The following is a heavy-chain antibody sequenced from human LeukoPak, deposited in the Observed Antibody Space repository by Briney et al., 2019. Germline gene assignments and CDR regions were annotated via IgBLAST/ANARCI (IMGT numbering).Heavy chain of an antibody. CDR2: ISSSGSTI. Sequence: GGSLRLSCAASGFTFSDYYMSWIRQAPGKGLEGVSYISSSGSTIYYADSVKGRFTISRDNAKNSLYLQINSLRAEDTAVYYCASPGLEQQLANAFDIWGQGTMVTVSS. V-gene: IGHV3-11*01. D-gene: IGHD6-13*01. J-gene: IGHJ3*02. CDR3: ASPGLEQQLANAFDI. CDR1: GFTFSDYY.